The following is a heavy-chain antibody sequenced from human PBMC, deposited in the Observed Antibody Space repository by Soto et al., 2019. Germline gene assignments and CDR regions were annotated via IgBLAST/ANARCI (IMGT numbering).Heavy chain of an antibody. D-gene: IGHD2-15*01. V-gene: IGHV3-7*01. Sequence: EVQLVESGGGLVQPGGSLRLSCAASGFTFSNYWMSWVRQAPGKGLEWVALIKKDGSEKYYADSVRGRFTISRDNAKNSVFLQMGSLRAEDTAIYYCARDTVVHATRASFDIWGQGTVVSVS. CDR1: GFTFSNYW. J-gene: IGHJ3*02. CDR3: ARDTVVHATRASFDI. CDR2: IKKDGSEK.